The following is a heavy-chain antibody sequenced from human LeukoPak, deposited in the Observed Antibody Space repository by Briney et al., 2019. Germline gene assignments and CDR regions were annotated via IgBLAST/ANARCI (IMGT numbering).Heavy chain of an antibody. D-gene: IGHD3-22*01. J-gene: IGHJ4*02. CDR3: ARGGSNDSSGYYLKKYYFDY. CDR1: GYTFTSYY. V-gene: IGHV1-46*01. Sequence: ASVKVSCKASGYTFTSYYMHWVRQAPGQGLEWMGIINPSGGSTSYAQKFQGRVTMTRDTSTSTVYMELSSLRSEETAVYYCARGGSNDSSGYYLKKYYFDYWGQGTLVTVSS. CDR2: INPSGGST.